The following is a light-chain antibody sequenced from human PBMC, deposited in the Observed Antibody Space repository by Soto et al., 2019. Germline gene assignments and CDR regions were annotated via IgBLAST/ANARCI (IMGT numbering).Light chain of an antibody. CDR3: ETRESNTRV. CDR2: LEGSGSY. J-gene: IGLJ2*01. CDR1: SGHSSYI. Sequence: QLVLTQSSSASASLGSSVKLTCTLSSGHSSYIIAWHQQQPGKAPRYLMDLEGSGSYNEGSGVPDRFSGSSSGADRYLTISNIQSEDEADYYCETRESNTRVFGGGTNVTVL. V-gene: IGLV4-60*03.